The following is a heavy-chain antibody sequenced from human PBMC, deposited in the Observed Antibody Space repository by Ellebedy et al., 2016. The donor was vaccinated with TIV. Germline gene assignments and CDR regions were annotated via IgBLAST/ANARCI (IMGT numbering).Heavy chain of an antibody. CDR2: INLSDGST. V-gene: IGHV1-46*01. D-gene: IGHD3-22*01. CDR1: GFSFTGYY. CDR3: ARGSVYDSSGYYYGGRSDA. Sequence: AASVKVSCKASGFSFTGYYIHWVRQAPGQGLEWMGRINLSDGSTSYAQKFQGRVTMTRDTSTSTVYMELSSLRSEDTAVYSCARGSVYDSSGYYYGGRSDAWGQGSLVTVSS. J-gene: IGHJ5*02.